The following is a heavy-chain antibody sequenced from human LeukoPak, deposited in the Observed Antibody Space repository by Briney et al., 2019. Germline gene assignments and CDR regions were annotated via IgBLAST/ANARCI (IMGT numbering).Heavy chain of an antibody. CDR3: AKSGQGLVNYSYYMDV. D-gene: IGHD6-19*01. Sequence: PGGSLRLSCAASGFTFSSYGMHWVRQAPGKGLEWVAVISYDGSNKYYADSVKGRFTISRDNSKNTLYLQMDSLRAEDTALYYCAKSGQGLVNYSYYMDVWGKGTTVTISS. J-gene: IGHJ6*03. CDR2: ISYDGSNK. CDR1: GFTFSSYG. V-gene: IGHV3-30*18.